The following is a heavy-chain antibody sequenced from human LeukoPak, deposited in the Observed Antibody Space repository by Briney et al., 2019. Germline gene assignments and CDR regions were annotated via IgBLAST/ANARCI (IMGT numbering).Heavy chain of an antibody. D-gene: IGHD2-15*01. J-gene: IGHJ6*02. CDR1: GGSFSSYA. CDR3: ARVLSVVVAAIISGMDV. Sequence: ASVKVSCKASGGSFSSYAISWVRQAPGQGLEWMGGIIPIFGTANYAQKFQGRVTITADESTSTAYMELSSLRSEDTAMYYCARVLSVVVAAIISGMDVWGQGTTVTVSS. V-gene: IGHV1-69*13. CDR2: IIPIFGTA.